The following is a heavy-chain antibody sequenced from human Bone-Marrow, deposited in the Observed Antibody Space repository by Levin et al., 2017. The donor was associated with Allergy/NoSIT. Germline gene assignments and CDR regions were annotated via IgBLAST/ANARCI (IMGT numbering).Heavy chain of an antibody. J-gene: IGHJ4*02. CDR1: GYTFTSFG. V-gene: IGHV1-18*01. CDR3: ARDYGYITGAYYFDS. Sequence: GESLKISCKASGYTFTSFGITWVRQAPGQGLEWVGWISPFYGNTNHAQNVQGRITMTADSSTSTAYMELRGLRSDDTAVYFCARDYGYITGAYYFDSWGQGTLVTVSS. CDR2: ISPFYGNT. D-gene: IGHD5-12*01.